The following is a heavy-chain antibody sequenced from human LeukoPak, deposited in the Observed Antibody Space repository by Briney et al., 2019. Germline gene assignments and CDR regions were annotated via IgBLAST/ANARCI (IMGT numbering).Heavy chain of an antibody. J-gene: IGHJ4*02. CDR2: INPNSGGT. V-gene: IGHV1-2*02. D-gene: IGHD6-13*01. CDR1: GYTFTGYY. CDR3: ARGDSSSWYYFDY. Sequence: GASVKVSCKASGYTFTGYYMHWVRQAPGQGLEWMGWINPNSGGTNYAQKFQGRVTMTRDTSISTAYMELSRLRSDDTAEYYCARGDSSSWYYFDYWGQGTLVTVSS.